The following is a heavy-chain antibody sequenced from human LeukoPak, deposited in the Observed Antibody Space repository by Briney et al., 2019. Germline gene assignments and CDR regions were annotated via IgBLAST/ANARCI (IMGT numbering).Heavy chain of an antibody. CDR1: GSTFSSYA. J-gene: IGHJ4*02. CDR3: ARGLEGYGSGS. Sequence: GSLRLSCAASGSTFSSYAMSWIRQPPGKGLEWIGEINHSGSTNYNPSLRSRVTISVDTSKNQFSLKLSSVTAADTAVYYCARGLEGYGSGSWGQGTLVTVSS. V-gene: IGHV4-34*01. CDR2: INHSGST. D-gene: IGHD3-10*01.